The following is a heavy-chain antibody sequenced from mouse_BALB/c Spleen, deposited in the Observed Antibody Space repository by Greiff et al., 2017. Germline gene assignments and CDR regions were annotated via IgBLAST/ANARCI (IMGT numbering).Heavy chain of an antibody. J-gene: IGHJ4*01. CDR1: GYAFTNYL. V-gene: IGHV1-54*01. Sequence: QVQLQQSGAELVRPGTSVKVSCKASGYAFTNYLIEWVKQRPGQGLEWIGVINPGSGGTNYNEKFKGKATLTADKSSSTAYMQLSSLTSDDSAVYFCAREGYHYAMDYWGQGTSVTVSS. CDR3: AREGYHYAMDY. CDR2: INPGSGGT. D-gene: IGHD2-2*01.